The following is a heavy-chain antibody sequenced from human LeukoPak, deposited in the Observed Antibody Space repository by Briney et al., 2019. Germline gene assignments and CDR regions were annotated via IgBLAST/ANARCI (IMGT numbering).Heavy chain of an antibody. Sequence: PGGSLRLSCAASGFSFSNYAMSWVRPVPGKGLEWVSAISGRDDSTYYADSVKGRFTISRDTSKNTLYLQMNSLRAEDTAVYYCAKWGDYDVLTGYYDSDYWGQGTLVTVSS. CDR1: GFSFSNYA. CDR3: AKWGDYDVLTGYYDSDY. D-gene: IGHD3-9*01. V-gene: IGHV3-23*01. CDR2: ISGRDDST. J-gene: IGHJ4*02.